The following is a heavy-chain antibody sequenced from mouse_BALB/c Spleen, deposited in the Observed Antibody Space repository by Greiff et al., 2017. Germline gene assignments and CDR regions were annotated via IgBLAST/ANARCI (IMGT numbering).Heavy chain of an antibody. V-gene: IGHV1-15*01. CDR1: GYTFTDYE. Sequence: QVQLKESGAELVRPGASVTLSCKASGYTFTDYEMHWVKQTPVHGLEWIGAIDPETGGTAYNQKFKGKATLTADKSSSTAYMELRSLTSEDSAVYYCARGYYDYDREFAYWGQGTLVTVSA. D-gene: IGHD2-4*01. CDR2: IDPETGGT. CDR3: ARGYYDYDREFAY. J-gene: IGHJ3*01.